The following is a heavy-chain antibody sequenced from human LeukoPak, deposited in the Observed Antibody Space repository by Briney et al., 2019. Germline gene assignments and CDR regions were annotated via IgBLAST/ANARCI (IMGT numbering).Heavy chain of an antibody. CDR1: GFTFSSYW. V-gene: IGHV3-7*01. CDR2: IKQDGSEK. CDR3: AKDSSVYYYDSRSFDY. J-gene: IGHJ4*02. Sequence: PGGSLRLSCAASGFTFSSYWMSWVRQAPGKGLEWVANIKQDGSEKYYVDSVKGRFTISRDNAKNSLYLQMNSLRAEDTAVYYCAKDSSVYYYDSRSFDYWGQGTLVTVSS. D-gene: IGHD3-22*01.